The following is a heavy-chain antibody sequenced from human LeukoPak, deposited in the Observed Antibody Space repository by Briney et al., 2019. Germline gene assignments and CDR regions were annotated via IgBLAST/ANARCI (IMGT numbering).Heavy chain of an antibody. J-gene: IGHJ4*02. Sequence: SETLSLTCAVSGASISSNYWSWIRQPAGKGLEWLGRIYASGTTNYNPALTSRVTLSVGKSKNHFSLNLSSVTAADTAVYFCARENIAAPFFDYWGQGTLVTVSS. CDR3: ARENIAAPFFDY. CDR2: IYASGTT. CDR1: GASISSNY. D-gene: IGHD6-13*01. V-gene: IGHV4-4*07.